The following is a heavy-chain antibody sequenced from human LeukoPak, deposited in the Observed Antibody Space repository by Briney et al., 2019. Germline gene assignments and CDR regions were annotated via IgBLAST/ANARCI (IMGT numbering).Heavy chain of an antibody. Sequence: ASVKVSCKASGYTFTSYYMHWVRQAPGQGLEWMGIINPSGGSTSYAQKFQGRVTMTRDMSTSTAYMELRSLRSDDTAVYYCARDGPAKDYDILTVVTAILELDYWGQGTLVTVSS. CDR1: GYTFTSYY. V-gene: IGHV1-46*01. CDR3: ARDGPAKDYDILTVVTAILELDY. J-gene: IGHJ4*02. D-gene: IGHD3-9*01. CDR2: INPSGGST.